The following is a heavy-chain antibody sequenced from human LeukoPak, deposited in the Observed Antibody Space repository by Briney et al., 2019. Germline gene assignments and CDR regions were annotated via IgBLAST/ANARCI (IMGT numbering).Heavy chain of an antibody. V-gene: IGHV1-18*01. D-gene: IGHD3-10*01. CDR3: ARGFVKGLNYFDY. CDR2: ISAYNGNT. CDR1: GYTFTSYG. Sequence: ASVKVSCKASGYTFTSYGISWVRQAPGQGLEWMGWISAYNGNTNYAQKLQGRVTMTRDTSTSTVYMELSSLRSEDTAVYYCARGFVKGLNYFDYWGQGTLVTVSS. J-gene: IGHJ4*02.